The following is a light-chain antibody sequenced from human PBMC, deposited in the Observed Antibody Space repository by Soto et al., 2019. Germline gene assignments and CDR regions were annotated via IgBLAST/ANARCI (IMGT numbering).Light chain of an antibody. CDR3: ISYTVSSTYI. V-gene: IGLV2-14*01. CDR2: AVT. J-gene: IGLJ1*01. CDR1: SSDVGGHDF. Sequence: QSALTQPASVSGSPGQSITISCTGSSSDVGGHDFVSWYQHHPGKAPKLMIFAVTNRPSGVSNRFSGSKSGSTASLTISGLQAEDEADYYCISYTVSSTYIFGTGTKLTVL.